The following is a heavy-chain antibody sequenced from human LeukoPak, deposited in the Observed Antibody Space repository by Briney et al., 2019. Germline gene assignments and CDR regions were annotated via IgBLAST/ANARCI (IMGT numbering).Heavy chain of an antibody. CDR2: INAGNGNT. D-gene: IGHD3-22*01. CDR3: AREGQEWLLLNY. V-gene: IGHV1-3*01. CDR1: GYTFTSYA. J-gene: IGHJ4*02. Sequence: EASVKVSCKASGYTFTSYAMHWVRQAPGQRLEWMGWINAGNGNTKYSQKFQGSVTITRDTSASTAYMELSSLRSEDTAVYYCAREGQEWLLLNYWGQGTLVTVSS.